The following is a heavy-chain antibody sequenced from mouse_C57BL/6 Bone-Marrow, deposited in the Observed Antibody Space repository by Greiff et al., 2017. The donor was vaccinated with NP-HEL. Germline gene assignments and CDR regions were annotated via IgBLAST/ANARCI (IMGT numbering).Heavy chain of an antibody. J-gene: IGHJ3*01. CDR1: GFTFSSYA. Sequence: EVKLVESGEGLVKPGGSLKLSCAASGFTFSSYAMSWVRQTPEKRLEWVAYISSGGDYIYYADTVKGRFTISRDNARNTLYLQMSSLKAEDTAMYYGTRGDWAFAYWGQGTLVTVSA. CDR2: ISSGGDYI. CDR3: TRGDWAFAY. D-gene: IGHD4-1*01. V-gene: IGHV5-9-1*02.